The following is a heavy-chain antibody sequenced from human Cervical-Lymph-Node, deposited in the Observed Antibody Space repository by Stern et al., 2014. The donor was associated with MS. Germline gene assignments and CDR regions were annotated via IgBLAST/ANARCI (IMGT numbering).Heavy chain of an antibody. Sequence: EVHLVESGGGLVKPGGSLRLSCAASGVTFSSYSMNWVRQAPGKGLEWVSSISSSSSYIDYADSVKGRFTISRDNAKNSLYLQMNSLRAEDTAVYYCARDSSSWYAIDYWGQGTLVTVSS. J-gene: IGHJ4*02. CDR2: ISSSSSYI. CDR3: ARDSSSWYAIDY. D-gene: IGHD6-13*01. CDR1: GVTFSSYS. V-gene: IGHV3-21*01.